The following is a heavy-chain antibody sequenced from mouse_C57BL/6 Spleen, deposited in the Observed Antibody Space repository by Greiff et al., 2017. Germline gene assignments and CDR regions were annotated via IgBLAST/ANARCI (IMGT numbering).Heavy chain of an antibody. V-gene: IGHV1-26*01. CDR1: GYTFTDYY. CDR3: ARGGRSYAMDH. Sequence: EVQLQQSGPELVKPGASVKISCKASGYTFTDYYMNWVKQSHGKSLEWIGDINPNNGGTSYNQKFKGKATLTVDKSSSTAYMELRSLTSEDSAVYYCARGGRSYAMDHWGQGTSVTVSS. CDR2: INPNNGGT. J-gene: IGHJ4*01.